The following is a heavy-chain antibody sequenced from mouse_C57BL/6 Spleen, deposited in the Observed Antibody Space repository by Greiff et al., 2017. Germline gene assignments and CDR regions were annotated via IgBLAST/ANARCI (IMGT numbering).Heavy chain of an antibody. J-gene: IGHJ1*03. CDR2: IDPSDSET. CDR3: AREERYNWYFDG. V-gene: IGHV1-52*01. Sequence: VQLQQPGAELVRPGSSVKLSCKASGYTFTSYWMHWVKQRPIQGLEWIGNIDPSDSETHYNQKFKDKATLTVDKSSSTAYMQLSSLTSEDSAVYYCAREERYNWYFDGWGTGTTVTVSS. CDR1: GYTFTSYW.